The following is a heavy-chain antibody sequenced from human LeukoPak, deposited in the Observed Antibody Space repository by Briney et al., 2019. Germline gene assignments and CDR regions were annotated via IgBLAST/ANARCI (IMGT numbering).Heavy chain of an antibody. CDR3: VRESGLGYFEAALWGAFDI. J-gene: IGHJ3*02. CDR2: INPSGAGT. Sequence: ASVKVSCKASGYTFTRYYMHWVRQAPGQGLEWMGIINPSGAGTTYAQNFQGRVTMTRDTSTSTVYMDLSSLRSEDTAVYYCVRESGLGYFEAALWGAFDIWGQGTMVTVSS. V-gene: IGHV1-46*01. CDR1: GYTFTRYY. D-gene: IGHD3-9*01.